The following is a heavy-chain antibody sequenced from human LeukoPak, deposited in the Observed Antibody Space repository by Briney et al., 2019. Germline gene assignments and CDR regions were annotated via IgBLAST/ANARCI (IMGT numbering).Heavy chain of an antibody. CDR3: ARELGYCSSTSCDIVGANV. CDR2: INPNSGGT. CDR1: GYTFTGYY. J-gene: IGHJ6*04. D-gene: IGHD2-2*02. V-gene: IGHV1-2*02. Sequence: ASVKVSCKASGYTFTGYYMHWVRQAPGQGLEWMGWINPNSGGTNYAQKFQGRVTMTRDTSISTAYMELSRLRSDDTAVYYCARELGYCSSTSCDIVGANVWGKGTTVTVSS.